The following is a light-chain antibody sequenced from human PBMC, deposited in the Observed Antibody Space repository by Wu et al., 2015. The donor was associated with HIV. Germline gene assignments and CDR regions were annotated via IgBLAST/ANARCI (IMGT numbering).Light chain of an antibody. CDR2: AAP. V-gene: IGKV1-9*01. CDR3: QQLNSYPPET. Sequence: DIQLTQSPSFLSASVGDRVTITCRASQGISSYLAWYQQKPGKAPKLLIYAAPTLQSGVPSRFSGSGSGTEFTLTISSLQPEDFATYYCQQLNSYPPETFGQGTKLEIK. J-gene: IGKJ2*01. CDR1: QGISSY.